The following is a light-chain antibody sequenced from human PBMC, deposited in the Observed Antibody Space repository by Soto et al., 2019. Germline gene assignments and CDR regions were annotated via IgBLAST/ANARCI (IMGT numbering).Light chain of an antibody. CDR1: QSVSSSY. V-gene: IGKV3-20*01. CDR2: GAS. Sequence: EIVLTQSPGTLSLSPGERATLSCRASQSVSSSYLAWYQQKPGQAPRLLLYGASSRATGIPDRFSGSGSGTDFTLTISRLEPEDFAVYYCQQYCSSPYTFGQGNKLEIK. CDR3: QQYCSSPYT. J-gene: IGKJ2*01.